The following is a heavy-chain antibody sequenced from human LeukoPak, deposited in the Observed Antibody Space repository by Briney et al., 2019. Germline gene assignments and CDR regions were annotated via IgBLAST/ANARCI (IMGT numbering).Heavy chain of an antibody. Sequence: ASVKVSCKASGHTFTSYYMHWVRHAPGQGLEWMGIINPSGGSTTYAQKFQGRVTMTRDTSTSTVYMELSSLRSEDTAVYYCAASGGTTVALSYWGQGTLVTVSS. D-gene: IGHD4-23*01. J-gene: IGHJ4*02. CDR1: GHTFTSYY. CDR3: AASGGTTVALSY. CDR2: INPSGGST. V-gene: IGHV1-46*01.